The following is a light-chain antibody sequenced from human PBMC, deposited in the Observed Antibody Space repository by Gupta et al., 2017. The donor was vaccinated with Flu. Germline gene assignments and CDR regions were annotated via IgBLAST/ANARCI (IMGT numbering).Light chain of an antibody. CDR2: RTS. CDR1: QSVSSD. V-gene: IGKV3-15*01. CDR3: HQYNSWKS. Sequence: EIVMTQSPATLSVSPGETATLSCRASQSVSSDLAWYQQKPGQAPRLLIHRTSTRATGVPARFSGSGSGTDFTLTISSLQSEDSAVYYCHQYNSWKSVGQGTKLESK. J-gene: IGKJ2*03.